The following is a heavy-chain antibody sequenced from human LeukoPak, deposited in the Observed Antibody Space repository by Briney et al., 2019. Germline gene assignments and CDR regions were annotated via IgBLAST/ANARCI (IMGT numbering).Heavy chain of an antibody. CDR1: GGTFSSYA. CDR3: ARGHCGGDCYSEGDWFDP. V-gene: IGHV1-69*13. J-gene: IGHJ5*02. CDR2: IIPIFGTT. Sequence: ASVKVSCKASGGTFSSYAISWVRQAPGQGLEWLGGIIPIFGTTNYAQKFQDRVTITADESTSTAYMELNSLRSEDTAVYYCARGHCGGDCYSEGDWFDPWGQGTLVTVSS. D-gene: IGHD2-21*02.